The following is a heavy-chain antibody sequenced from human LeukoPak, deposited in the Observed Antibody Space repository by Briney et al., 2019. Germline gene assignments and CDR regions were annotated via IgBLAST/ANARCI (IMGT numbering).Heavy chain of an antibody. Sequence: SVKVSCKASGGTFSSYAISWVRQAPGQGLEWMGGIIPIFGTANYAQKFQGRVTITADESTSTAYMELSSLRSEDTAVYYCARVALQRLYFDYWGQGTLVTVSA. CDR2: IIPIFGTA. CDR3: ARVALQRLYFDY. V-gene: IGHV1-69*13. D-gene: IGHD4-11*01. J-gene: IGHJ4*02. CDR1: GGTFSSYA.